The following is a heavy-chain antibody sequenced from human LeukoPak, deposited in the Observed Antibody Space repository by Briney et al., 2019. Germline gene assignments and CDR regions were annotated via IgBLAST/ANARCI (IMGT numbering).Heavy chain of an antibody. J-gene: IGHJ4*02. Sequence: SETLSLTCAVYGGSFSGYYWSWIRQPPGKGLEWIGEINHSGSTNYNPSLKSRVTISVDTSKNQFSLKLSSVTAADTAVYYCARGGIVVVVAARWALDYWGQGTLVTVSS. V-gene: IGHV4-34*01. D-gene: IGHD2-15*01. CDR1: GGSFSGYY. CDR2: INHSGST. CDR3: ARGGIVVVVAARWALDY.